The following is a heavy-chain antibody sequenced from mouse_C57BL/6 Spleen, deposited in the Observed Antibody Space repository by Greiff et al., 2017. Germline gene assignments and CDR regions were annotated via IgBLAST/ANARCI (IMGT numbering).Heavy chain of an antibody. V-gene: IGHV3-8*01. Sequence: VQLKESGPGLAKPSQTLSLTCSVTGYSITSDYWNWIRKFPGNKLEYMGYISYSGSTYYTPSLKSRISITRDTSKNQYYLQLNSVTTEDTATYYCARYRDYGKGGYYFDYWGQGTTLTVSS. CDR1: GYSITSDY. CDR2: ISYSGST. D-gene: IGHD2-1*01. CDR3: ARYRDYGKGGYYFDY. J-gene: IGHJ2*01.